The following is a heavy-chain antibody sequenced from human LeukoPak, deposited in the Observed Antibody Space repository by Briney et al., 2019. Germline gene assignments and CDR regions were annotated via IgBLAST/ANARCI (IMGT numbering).Heavy chain of an antibody. V-gene: IGHV3-21*01. D-gene: IGHD2-15*01. CDR1: GFTFSSYS. CDR2: ISTSSSYI. J-gene: IGHJ5*02. Sequence: GGSLRLSCAGSGFTFSSYSMNWVRQAPGKGLEWVSSISTSSSYIYYADSVKGRFTISRDNAKNSLYLQMNSLRAEDTAVYSCARGADGVSSNSRGWFDPWGQGTLVTVSS. CDR3: ARGADGVSSNSRGWFDP.